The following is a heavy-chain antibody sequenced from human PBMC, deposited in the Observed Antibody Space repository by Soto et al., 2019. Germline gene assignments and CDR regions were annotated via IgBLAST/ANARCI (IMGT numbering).Heavy chain of an antibody. CDR3: PKWGGAGSDY. J-gene: IGHJ4*02. D-gene: IGHD1-26*01. V-gene: IGHV3-7*01. CDR2: VNEDGSES. Sequence: EVQLVESGGGLVQPGGSLRLSCAASGFTFTSYYMSWVRQAQGKGLEWVANVNEDGSESYYVDYVKGRVTVSRDNAKNSLYLQMNSLRAEDTAVYYCPKWGGAGSDYWFQGTLVTVSS. CDR1: GFTFTSYY.